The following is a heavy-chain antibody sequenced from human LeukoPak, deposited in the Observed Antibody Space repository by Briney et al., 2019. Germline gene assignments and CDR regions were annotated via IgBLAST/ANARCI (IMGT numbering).Heavy chain of an antibody. Sequence: SETLSLTCGVYGGSLSGFYWNWIRQPPGRGLEWVGEMNPSGRTTYNPSLKSRVSMSLDTSKNQFSLKLSSVTAADTAVYYCARGLKPYCTNGVCYTGDFWGQGTLVTVSP. V-gene: IGHV4-34*01. J-gene: IGHJ4*02. CDR1: GGSLSGFY. CDR2: MNPSGRT. D-gene: IGHD2-8*01. CDR3: ARGLKPYCTNGVCYTGDF.